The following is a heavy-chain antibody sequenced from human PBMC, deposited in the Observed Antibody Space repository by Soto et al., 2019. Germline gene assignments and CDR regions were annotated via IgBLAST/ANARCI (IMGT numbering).Heavy chain of an antibody. CDR2: IYSTGNT. V-gene: IGHV4-30-4*01. CDR1: GDSISSCDYY. Sequence: QVQLQESGPRLVKPSQTLSLTCTVSGDSISSCDYYWAWIRQPPGKGLEWPGHIYSTGNTHYHPSGRGGVSSSVARSKDQFSRKLSSVTAAETAVYFWARLTFYDLFAGYFFDSWGRGALVTVSS. J-gene: IGHJ4*02. D-gene: IGHD3-9*01. CDR3: ARLTFYDLFAGYFFDS.